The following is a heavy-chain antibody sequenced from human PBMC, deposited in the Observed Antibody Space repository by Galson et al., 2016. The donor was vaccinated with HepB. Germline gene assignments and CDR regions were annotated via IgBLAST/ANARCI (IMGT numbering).Heavy chain of an antibody. CDR2: ISDNGHAT. V-gene: IGHV3-23*01. Sequence: SLRLSCAGSGFTFNSYAMNWVRQAPGKGLEWISLISDNGHATYYADPVRGRFSIARDNSKNTLYLQMNSLRADDTAVYYCAKCQPGTRGSFDSWGQGTLVTRSS. D-gene: IGHD1-14*01. CDR3: AKCQPGTRGSFDS. CDR1: GFTFNSYA. J-gene: IGHJ4*02.